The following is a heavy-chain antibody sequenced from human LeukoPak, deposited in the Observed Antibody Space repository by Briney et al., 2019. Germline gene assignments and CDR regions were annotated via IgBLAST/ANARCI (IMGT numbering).Heavy chain of an antibody. D-gene: IGHD5-12*01. CDR1: GFSFRTYA. CDR3: ARDQGGSDSFDI. CDR2: ISDEGSDK. V-gene: IGHV3-30*04. J-gene: IGHJ3*02. Sequence: PGGSLRLSCAASGFSFRTYAMHWVRQAPGKGLEWLAVISDEGSDKYYGASVKGRFTISRDNSRKTFYLHMSSLRPADTAVYYCARDQGGSDSFDIWGQGTLVIVSS.